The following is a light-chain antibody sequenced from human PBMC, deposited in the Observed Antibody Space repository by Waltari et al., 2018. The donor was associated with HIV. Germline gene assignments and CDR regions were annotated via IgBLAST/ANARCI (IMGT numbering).Light chain of an antibody. V-gene: IGKV2-28*01. J-gene: IGKJ1*01. CDR1: QSLLHRNGYTY. CDR2: VAS. Sequence: DIVMTQSPLSLSVNPGEPASISCRSNQSLLHRNGYTYLDWYVKKPGQSPQLLIFVASRRASGVPDRFSGSASGTDFTLKISRVEAEDVGVYYCMQAVEKWTFGPGTKVEI. CDR3: MQAVEKWT.